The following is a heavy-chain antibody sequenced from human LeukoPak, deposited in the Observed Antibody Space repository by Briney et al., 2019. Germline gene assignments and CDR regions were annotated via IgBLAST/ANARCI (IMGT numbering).Heavy chain of an antibody. CDR1: GFTFRNHG. D-gene: IGHD6-6*01. V-gene: IGHV3-33*01. Sequence: GGSLRLSCAASGFTFRNHGMHWVRQAPGKGLEWVAVIWYDGSNAYYADSVKGRFTISRDNPRNTLYLQMNSLRAEDTAVYYCARDIGARRLDYWGQGTPVTVSS. J-gene: IGHJ4*02. CDR2: IWYDGSNA. CDR3: ARDIGARRLDY.